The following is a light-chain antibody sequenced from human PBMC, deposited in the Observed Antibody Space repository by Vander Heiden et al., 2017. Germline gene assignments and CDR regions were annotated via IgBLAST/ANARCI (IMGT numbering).Light chain of an antibody. CDR3: QQLNSYLTWT. CDR2: AAS. Sequence: DIQLTQSPSFLSASVGDRVTITCRASQGISSYLAWYQQKPGKAPKLLIYAASTLQSGVPSRFSGSGYGTEFTLTISSLQPEDFAAYYCQQLNSYLTWTFGQGTKVEIK. CDR1: QGISSY. J-gene: IGKJ1*01. V-gene: IGKV1-9*01.